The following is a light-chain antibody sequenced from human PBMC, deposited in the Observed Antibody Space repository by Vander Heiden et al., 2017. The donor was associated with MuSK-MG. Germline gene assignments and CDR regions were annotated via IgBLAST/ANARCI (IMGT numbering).Light chain of an antibody. J-gene: IGKJ2*01. CDR1: QSLLHSDGKTY. V-gene: IGKV2D-29*01. CDR3: MRIIQLLPYT. Sequence: TQRARAQSVTPGQPASISCKSSQSLLHSDGKTYLYWYLQKPGQPPQLLIYEVSNRFSGVPDRFSGSGSDTDFAVNISRVDAENVEVYYYMRIIQLLPYTFGQGIKLKIK. CDR2: EVS.